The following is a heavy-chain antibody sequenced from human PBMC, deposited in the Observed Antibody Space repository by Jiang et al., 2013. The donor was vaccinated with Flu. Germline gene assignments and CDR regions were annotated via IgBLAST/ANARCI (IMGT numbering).Heavy chain of an antibody. J-gene: IGHJ4*02. V-gene: IGHV4-34*01. D-gene: IGHD4-17*01. CDR3: ARNREETTVTTTFDY. Sequence: LLKPSETLSLTCAVYGGSFSGYYWSWIRQPPGKGLEWIGEINHSGSTNYNPSLKSRVTISVDTSKNQFSLKLSSVTAADTAVYYCARNREETTVTTTFDYWGQGTLVTVSS. CDR1: GGSFSGYY. CDR2: INHSGST.